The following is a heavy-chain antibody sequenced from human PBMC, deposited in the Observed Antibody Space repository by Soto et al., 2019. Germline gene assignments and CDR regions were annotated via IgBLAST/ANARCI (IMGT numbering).Heavy chain of an antibody. J-gene: IGHJ3*01. Sequence: GGCLRLYCEGSGFKFRNFNMIWVRQAPGKGLEWVSSVSGSSSYIYYADSVKGRFTVSRDNANNLVFLQMNGLRPEDTAMYYCARDLRGHYGPWGQGTIVTVSS. CDR2: VSGSSSYI. CDR1: GFKFRNFN. CDR3: ARDLRGHYGP. V-gene: IGHV3-21*06. D-gene: IGHD4-17*01.